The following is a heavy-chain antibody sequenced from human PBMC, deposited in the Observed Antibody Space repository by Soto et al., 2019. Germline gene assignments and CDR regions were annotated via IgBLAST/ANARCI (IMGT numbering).Heavy chain of an antibody. CDR3: ATRGPSRDGYNHDAFDI. D-gene: IGHD5-12*01. Sequence: GGSLRLSCAASGFTVSSNYMSWVRQAPGKGLEWVSVIYSGGSTYYADSVKGRFTSSRDNSKNTLYLQMNSLRAEDTAVYYCATRGPSRDGYNHDAFDICGQGTRVT. V-gene: IGHV3-53*01. J-gene: IGHJ3*02. CDR2: IYSGGST. CDR1: GFTVSSNY.